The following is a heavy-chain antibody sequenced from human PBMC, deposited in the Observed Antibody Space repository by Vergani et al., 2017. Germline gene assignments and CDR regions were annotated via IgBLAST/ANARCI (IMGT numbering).Heavy chain of an antibody. Sequence: EVHLLESGGGLVQPGGSLRLSCEVSGFTFSSYWMSWVRQAPGKGLEWVANIKQDGSEKYYVDSVKGRFTISRDNAKNSVYLQMNSLRAEDTATYYCVKDAGSYENFFDSWGQGTLVTVSS. D-gene: IGHD1-26*01. V-gene: IGHV3-7*03. CDR3: VKDAGSYENFFDS. CDR1: GFTFSSYW. J-gene: IGHJ4*02. CDR2: IKQDGSEK.